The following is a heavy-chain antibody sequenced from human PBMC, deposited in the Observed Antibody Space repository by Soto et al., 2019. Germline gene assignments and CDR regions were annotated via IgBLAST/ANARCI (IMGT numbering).Heavy chain of an antibody. CDR2: IYSGGST. D-gene: IGHD6-19*01. CDR1: GFTVSSNY. V-gene: IGHV3-53*01. Sequence: EVQLVESGGGLIQPGGSLRLSCAASGFTVSSNYMSWVRQAPGQGLEWVSVIYSGGSTYYADSVKGRFTISRDNSKNTRYLQMNSLRAEDTAVYYCARDPSSGWYNYFDYWGQGTLVTVSS. J-gene: IGHJ4*02. CDR3: ARDPSSGWYNYFDY.